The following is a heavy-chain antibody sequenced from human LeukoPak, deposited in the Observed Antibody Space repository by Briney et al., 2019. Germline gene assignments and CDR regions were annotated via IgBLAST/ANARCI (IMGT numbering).Heavy chain of an antibody. CDR2: ISYDGTDK. CDR3: ARDVELYGSGSFFSIWFDP. V-gene: IGHV3-30*04. Sequence: GGSLRLSCAASAFTFSSFAMHWVRQAPGKGLEGVAVISYDGTDKYYADSVKGRFTISRDNSKNTLYLQMSTLRAEDTAVYYCARDVELYGSGSFFSIWFDPWGQGTPVTVSS. D-gene: IGHD3-10*01. CDR1: AFTFSSFA. J-gene: IGHJ5*02.